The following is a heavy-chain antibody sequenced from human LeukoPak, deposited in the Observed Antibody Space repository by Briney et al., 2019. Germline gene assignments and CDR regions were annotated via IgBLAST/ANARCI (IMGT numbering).Heavy chain of an antibody. CDR3: AKGDFWSGYPVDY. J-gene: IGHJ4*02. Sequence: GGSLRLSCGASGFSFSDSWMSWVRQPPGKGPEWVASIKPDGSETYTVDAVQGRFIISRDNTKNSLYLQMNSLRAEDTAVYYCAKGDFWSGYPVDYWGQGTLVTVSS. CDR1: GFSFSDSW. D-gene: IGHD3-3*01. CDR2: IKPDGSET. V-gene: IGHV3-7*01.